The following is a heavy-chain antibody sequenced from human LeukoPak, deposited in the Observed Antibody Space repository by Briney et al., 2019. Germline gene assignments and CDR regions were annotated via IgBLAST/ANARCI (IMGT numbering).Heavy chain of an antibody. J-gene: IGHJ4*02. CDR3: ATRGGYSYGARGY. CDR2: INHSGST. CDR1: GGSFSGYY. Sequence: SETLSLTCAVYGGSFSGYYWSWIRQPPGKGLEWIGEINHSGSTNYNPSLKSRVIISVDTSKNQFSLKLSSVTAADTAVYYCATRGGYSYGARGYWGQGTLVTVSS. D-gene: IGHD5-18*01. V-gene: IGHV4-34*01.